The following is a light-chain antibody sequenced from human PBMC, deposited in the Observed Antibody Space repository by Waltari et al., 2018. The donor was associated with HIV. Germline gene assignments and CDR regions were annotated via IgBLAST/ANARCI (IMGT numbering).Light chain of an antibody. CDR3: QQRSNWPTWT. J-gene: IGKJ1*01. Sequence: EVVLTQSPATLSLSPGERATLSCRASQSVSSYLAWYQKRPGQAPRLLIYDASNRATGIPARFSGSGSGTDFTLTISSLESEDFAVYYCQQRSNWPTWTFGQGTKVEIK. CDR2: DAS. V-gene: IGKV3-11*01. CDR1: QSVSSY.